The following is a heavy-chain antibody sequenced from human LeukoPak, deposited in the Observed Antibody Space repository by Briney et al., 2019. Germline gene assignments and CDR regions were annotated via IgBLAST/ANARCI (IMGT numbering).Heavy chain of an antibody. CDR1: GFTFSSYG. V-gene: IGHV3-33*06. J-gene: IGHJ4*02. CDR2: IWYDGSNK. D-gene: IGHD2-2*01. Sequence: PGGSLRLSCAASGFTFSSYGMHWVRQAPGKGLEWVAVIWYDGSNKYYADSVKGRFTISRDNSKNTLYLQTNSLRAEDTAVYYFSKGRPLGYCCSTSFHYPDCWGQGTLVTVSS. CDR3: SKGRPLGYCCSTSFHYPDC.